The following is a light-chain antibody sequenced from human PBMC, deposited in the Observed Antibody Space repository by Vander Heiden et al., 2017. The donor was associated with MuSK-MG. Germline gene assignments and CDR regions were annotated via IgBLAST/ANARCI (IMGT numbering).Light chain of an antibody. V-gene: IGLV1-40*01. CDR3: QSYDSSLSGSV. Sequence: QSVLTQPPSVSGAPGQRVTIPCTGSSSNIGAGFDVHWYQQLPGTAPKLLIYGNNNRPSGVPDRFSGSKSGTSASLAITGLRAEDEADYYCQSYDSSLSGSVFGGGTKLTVL. CDR2: GNN. CDR1: SSNIGAGFD. J-gene: IGLJ2*01.